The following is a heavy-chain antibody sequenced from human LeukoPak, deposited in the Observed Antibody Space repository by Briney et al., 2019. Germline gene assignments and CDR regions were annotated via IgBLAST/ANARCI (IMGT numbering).Heavy chain of an antibody. CDR3: ARDPKPGTLDY. CDR1: GFTFSSYW. D-gene: IGHD1-1*01. Sequence: PGGSLRLSCAASGFTFSSYWMSWVRQAPGKGREWVANIKQEGSEKYYVDSVKGRFTISRDNAKNSLYLQMNSLRAEDTAVYYCARDPKPGTLDYWGQGTLVTVSS. V-gene: IGHV3-7*01. CDR2: IKQEGSEK. J-gene: IGHJ4*02.